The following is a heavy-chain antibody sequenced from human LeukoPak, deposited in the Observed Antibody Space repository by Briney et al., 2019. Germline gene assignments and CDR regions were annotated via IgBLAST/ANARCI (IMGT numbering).Heavy chain of an antibody. V-gene: IGHV3-48*04. CDR2: SSSSSTI. CDR3: ARDGYSYGYGFLRYAFDI. D-gene: IGHD5-18*01. J-gene: IGHJ3*02. Sequence: SSSSSTIYYADSVKGRFTISRDNAKSSIYLQMNSLRAEDTAVYYCARDGYSYGYGFLRYAFDIWGQGTMVTVSS.